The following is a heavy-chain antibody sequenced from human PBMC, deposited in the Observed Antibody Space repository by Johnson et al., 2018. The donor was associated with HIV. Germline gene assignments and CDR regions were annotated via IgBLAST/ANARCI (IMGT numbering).Heavy chain of an antibody. D-gene: IGHD3-22*01. CDR2: ISYDGINK. V-gene: IGHV3-30*03. Sequence: QVQLVESGGGVVQPGRSLRLSCAASGFTFSSYGMHWVRQAPGKGLEWVAVISYDGINKYYADSVKGRFTISSDNSKNTLYLQMNSLRVEDTAVYYCARGEGITMIVVASGTDAFDIWGQGTMVTVSS. CDR3: ARGEGITMIVVASGTDAFDI. J-gene: IGHJ3*02. CDR1: GFTFSSYG.